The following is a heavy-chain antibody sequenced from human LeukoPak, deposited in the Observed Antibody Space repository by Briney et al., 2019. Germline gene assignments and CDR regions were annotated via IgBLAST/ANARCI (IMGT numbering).Heavy chain of an antibody. D-gene: IGHD3-10*01. CDR3: ARELFDFDY. CDR2: ITGSGGST. Sequence: TGGSLRLSCAPSGFTFDNFAMTWVRQAPGKGLEWVSEITGSGGSTYYADSVKGRFTISRDNSKNTLYLQMNSLRAEDTAIYYCARELFDFDYWGQGTLVTVS. V-gene: IGHV3-23*01. J-gene: IGHJ4*02. CDR1: GFTFDNFA.